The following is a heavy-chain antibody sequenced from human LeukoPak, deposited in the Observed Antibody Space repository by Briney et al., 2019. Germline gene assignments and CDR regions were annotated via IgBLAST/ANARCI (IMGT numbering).Heavy chain of an antibody. D-gene: IGHD3-22*01. J-gene: IGHJ4*02. CDR2: ISWNSGSI. Sequence: PGGSLRLSCAASGFTFDDYAMHWVRQAPGKGLEWVSGISWNSGSIGYADSVKGRFTISRDNAKNSLYLQMNSLRAEDTALYYCAKATSYYYDSSGYVDYWGQGTLVTVSS. CDR1: GFTFDDYA. V-gene: IGHV3-9*01. CDR3: AKATSYYYDSSGYVDY.